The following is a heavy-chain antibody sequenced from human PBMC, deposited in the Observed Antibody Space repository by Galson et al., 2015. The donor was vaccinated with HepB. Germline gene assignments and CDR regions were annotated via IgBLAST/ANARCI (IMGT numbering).Heavy chain of an antibody. J-gene: IGHJ5*02. CDR3: VRDRVEVCSSTNCYRGFDP. V-gene: IGHV3-74*01. CDR2: ITPDGSTT. CDR1: GFTFSSHY. D-gene: IGHD2-2*01. Sequence: SLRLSCAASGFTFSSHYIHWVRQAPGKGLIWVSLITPDGSTTRYADSVKGRFTISRDNAKNTLFLQMNSLRAENTAVYYCVRDRVEVCSSTNCYRGFDPWGQGTLV.